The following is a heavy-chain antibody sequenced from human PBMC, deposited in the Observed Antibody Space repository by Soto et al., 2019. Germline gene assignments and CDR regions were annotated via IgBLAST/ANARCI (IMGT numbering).Heavy chain of an antibody. D-gene: IGHD3-22*01. J-gene: IGHJ4*02. Sequence: QVQLVQSGAEVKKPGSSVKVSCKASGGTFSSYAISWVRQAPGQGLEWMGGIIPIFGTANYAQKFQGRVTITADESTSTAYMELSSLRSEDTAVYYCARDGYYYDSSGYHLDYWGQGTLVTVSS. V-gene: IGHV1-69*01. CDR3: ARDGYYYDSSGYHLDY. CDR1: GGTFSSYA. CDR2: IIPIFGTA.